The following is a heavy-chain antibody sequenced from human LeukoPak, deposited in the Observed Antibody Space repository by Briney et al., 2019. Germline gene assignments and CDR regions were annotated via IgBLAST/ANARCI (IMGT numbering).Heavy chain of an antibody. V-gene: IGHV4-4*09. J-gene: IGHJ4*02. CDR1: GGSFDSKY. Sequence: SETLSLTCSVSGGSFDSKYWSWIRQPPGKGLEWIGYIYTSGSTNFNPSLRSRVAMSIDTSKNQFSLKVYSVTAADTAVYYCAGQDIVVVPLQSAFPAYWGQGALVTVSS. CDR2: IYTSGST. D-gene: IGHD2-2*01. CDR3: AGQDIVVVPLQSAFPAY.